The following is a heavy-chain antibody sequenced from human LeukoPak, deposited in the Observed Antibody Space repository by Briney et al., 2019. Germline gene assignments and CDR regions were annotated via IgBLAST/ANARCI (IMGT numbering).Heavy chain of an antibody. V-gene: IGHV4-61*02. D-gene: IGHD2-2*02. CDR3: ARTLGDCSSTSCYTSPYFDY. Sequence: SQTLSLTCTVSGGSISSGSYYWSWIRQPAGKGLEWIGRIYTSGSTNYNPSLKSRVTMSVDTSKNQFSLKLSSVTAADTAVYYCARTLGDCSSTSCYTSPYFDYWGQGTLVTVSS. J-gene: IGHJ4*02. CDR1: GGSISSGSYY. CDR2: IYTSGST.